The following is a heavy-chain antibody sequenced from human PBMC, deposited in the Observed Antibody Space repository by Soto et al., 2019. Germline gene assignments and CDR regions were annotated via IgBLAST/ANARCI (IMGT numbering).Heavy chain of an antibody. J-gene: IGHJ4*02. Sequence: PGESLKISCRTSGYKFTSYWIAWVRQMPGKGLEWMGIIFPSDSDTRYSPSFQGQVTISADRSTSTVFLQWASLKASDTAVYYCVRATYFSDSSGYTRCFDYWGQGTLVTVSS. CDR3: VRATYFSDSSGYTRCFDY. D-gene: IGHD3-22*01. V-gene: IGHV5-51*01. CDR1: GYKFTSYW. CDR2: IFPSDSDT.